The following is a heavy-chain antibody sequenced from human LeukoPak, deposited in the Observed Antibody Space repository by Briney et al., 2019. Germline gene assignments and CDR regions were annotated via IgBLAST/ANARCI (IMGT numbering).Heavy chain of an antibody. CDR3: ARPYGSALYYYYGMDV. D-gene: IGHD3-10*01. J-gene: IGHJ6*02. CDR1: GGTFSSYA. CDR2: IIPILGIA. V-gene: IGHV1-69*04. Sequence: ASVKVSCKASGGTFSSYAISWVRQAPGQGLEWMGRIIPILGIANYAQKFQGRVTITADKSTSTAYMELSSLRSEDTAVYYCARPYGSALYYYYGMDVWGQGTTVTVSS.